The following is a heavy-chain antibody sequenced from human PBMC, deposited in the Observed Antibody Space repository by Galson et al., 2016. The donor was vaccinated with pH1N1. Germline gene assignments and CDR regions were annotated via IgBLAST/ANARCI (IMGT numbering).Heavy chain of an antibody. CDR1: GYKFSSFG. V-gene: IGHV1-18*01. Sequence: SVKVSCKASGYKFSSFGISWVRQAPGQRLEWMGWIGVYNGKTNYAQSFQGRVTMTADTSTDTAYMELRGLTSDDTAVYYCARGVHGSGWDDGYFKHWGQGSLITVSS. CDR3: ARGVHGSGWDDGYFKH. CDR2: IGVYNGKT. J-gene: IGHJ1*01. D-gene: IGHD6-19*01.